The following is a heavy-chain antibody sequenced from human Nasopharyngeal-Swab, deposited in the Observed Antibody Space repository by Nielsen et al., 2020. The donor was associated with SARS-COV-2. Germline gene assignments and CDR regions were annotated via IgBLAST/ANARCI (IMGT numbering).Heavy chain of an antibody. CDR3: SRHYYYYMDI. Sequence: SETLSLTCAVSGGSISSNTWWGWGRQTPGMGLEWIGEIIHSGGTNYNPALKSRVTISVDKSKNQLSLEVTSVTAADTAVYYCSRHYYYYMDIWGKGTTVTVSS. CDR1: GGSISSNTW. V-gene: IGHV4-4*02. CDR2: IIHSGGT. J-gene: IGHJ6*03.